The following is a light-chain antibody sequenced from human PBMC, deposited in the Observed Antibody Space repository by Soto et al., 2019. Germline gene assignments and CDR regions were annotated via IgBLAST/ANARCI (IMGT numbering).Light chain of an antibody. CDR1: SSNIGTDCD. J-gene: IGLJ3*02. V-gene: IGLV1-40*01. CDR3: QSYDSSLSGSV. Sequence: QSVLTQPPSVSGAPGQRVTISCTGSSSNIGTDCDVHWYQQLPGTAPKLLIYSNSNRPSGVPDRFSGSKSGTSASLAITGLQAEDEADYYCQSYDSSLSGSVFGGGTKLTVL. CDR2: SNS.